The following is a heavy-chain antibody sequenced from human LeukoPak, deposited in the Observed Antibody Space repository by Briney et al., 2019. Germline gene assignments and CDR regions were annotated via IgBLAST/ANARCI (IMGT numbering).Heavy chain of an antibody. CDR2: INHSGST. J-gene: IGHJ4*02. CDR1: GGFFSGYY. V-gene: IGHV4-34*01. D-gene: IGHD3-10*01. CDR3: AISWSYYNNFDY. Sequence: SETLSLTCAVYGGFFSGYYWSWIRQPPGKGLEWIGEINHSGSTNYNPSLKSRVTISVDTSKNQFSLKLSSVTAADTAVYYCAISWSYYNNFDYWGQGTLVTVSS.